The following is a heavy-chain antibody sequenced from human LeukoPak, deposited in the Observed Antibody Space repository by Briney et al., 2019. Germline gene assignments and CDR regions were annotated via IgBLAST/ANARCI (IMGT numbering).Heavy chain of an antibody. CDR2: IYRGGSIT. Sequence: GEALQISCKGFGTSFSNYWIGWGRRMPGKGVEWMGIIYRGGSITQYSPSFQGQVTISADKSISTVYLQWTSLKGSDSAMYYCACRRFSDTWSDPWGQGTLVTVSS. CDR1: GTSFSNYW. J-gene: IGHJ5*02. V-gene: IGHV5-51*01. CDR3: ACRRFSDTWSDP. D-gene: IGHD3-3*01.